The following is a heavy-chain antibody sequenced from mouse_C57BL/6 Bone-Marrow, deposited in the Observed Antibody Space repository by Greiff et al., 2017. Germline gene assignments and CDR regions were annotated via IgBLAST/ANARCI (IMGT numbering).Heavy chain of an antibody. CDR2: IDPSDSYT. CDR1: GYTFTSYW. D-gene: IGHD2-2*01. J-gene: IGHJ2*01. Sequence: VQLQQPGAELVKPGASVKLSCKASGYTFTSYWMQWVKQRPGQGLEWIGEIDPSDSYTNYNQKLKGKATLTVDTSSSTAYMQLSSLTSEDSAVYYCARDGLRFDYWGQGTTLTVSS. V-gene: IGHV1-50*01. CDR3: ARDGLRFDY.